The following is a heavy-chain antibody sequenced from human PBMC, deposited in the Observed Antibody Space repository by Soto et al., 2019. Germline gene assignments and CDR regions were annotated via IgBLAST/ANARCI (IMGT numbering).Heavy chain of an antibody. CDR2: IYPGDSDT. CDR3: ARLYVDIVDTIEFDYNGMDV. Sequence: PGESLKISCKGSGYSFTSYWIGWVRQMPGKGLEWMGIIYPGDSDTRYSPSFQGQVTISADKSISTAYLQWSSLKASDTAMYYWARLYVDIVDTIEFDYNGMDVWGQGTTVTVSS. V-gene: IGHV5-51*01. J-gene: IGHJ6*02. D-gene: IGHD5-12*01. CDR1: GYSFTSYW.